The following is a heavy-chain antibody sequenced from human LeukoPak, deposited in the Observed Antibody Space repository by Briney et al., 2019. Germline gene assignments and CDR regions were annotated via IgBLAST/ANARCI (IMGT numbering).Heavy chain of an antibody. V-gene: IGHV1-18*04. CDR2: ISAYNGNT. D-gene: IGHD1-26*01. J-gene: IGHJ3*02. Sequence: ASVKVSCKVSGYIFSIYGISWVRQAPGQGLEWMGWISAYNGNTNYAQKLQGRVTMTTDTSTSTAYMELRSLRSDDTAVYYCARDAGTSGSYQRAFDIWGQGTMVTVSS. CDR1: GYIFSIYG. CDR3: ARDAGTSGSYQRAFDI.